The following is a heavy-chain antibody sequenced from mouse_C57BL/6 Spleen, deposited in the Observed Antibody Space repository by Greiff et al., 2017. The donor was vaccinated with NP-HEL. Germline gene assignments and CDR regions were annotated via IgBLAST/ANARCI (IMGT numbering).Heavy chain of an antibody. J-gene: IGHJ4*01. D-gene: IGHD2-2*01. CDR1: GYTFTDYE. V-gene: IGHV1-15*01. CDR2: IDPETGGT. CDR3: TRRGWLRRKEYYAMDY. Sequence: VQLQQSGAELVRPGASVTLSCKASGYTFTDYEMHWVKQTPVHGLEWIGAIDPETGGTAYNQKFKGKAILTADKSSSTAYMELRSLTSEDSAVYYCTRRGWLRRKEYYAMDYWGQGTSVTVSS.